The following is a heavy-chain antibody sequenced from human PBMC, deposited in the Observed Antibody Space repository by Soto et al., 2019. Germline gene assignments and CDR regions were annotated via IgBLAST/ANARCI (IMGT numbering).Heavy chain of an antibody. J-gene: IGHJ4*02. Sequence: EVQLVESGGGLVQPGGSLRLSCAASGFTFSVYSMNWIRQAPGKGLQWVSYMTSDMKTIHYADSVKGRFTISRDNAKNLVDLQMTSLRDEDTAVYYCARSVEGHFDYWGQGALVTVSS. CDR1: GFTFSVYS. D-gene: IGHD6-19*01. V-gene: IGHV3-48*02. CDR3: ARSVEGHFDY. CDR2: MTSDMKTI.